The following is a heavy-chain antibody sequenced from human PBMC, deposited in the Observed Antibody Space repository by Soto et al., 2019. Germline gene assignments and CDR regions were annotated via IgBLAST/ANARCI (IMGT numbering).Heavy chain of an antibody. CDR1: GGSISSSNW. CDR2: IYHSGST. CDR3: ARGAYSSSWSQYYFDY. Sequence: SETLSLTCAVSGGSISSSNWWSWVRQPPGKGLEWIGEIYHSGSTNYNPSLKSRVTISVDKSKNQFSLKLSSVTAADTAVYYCARGAYSSSWSQYYFDYWGQGTLVTVSS. D-gene: IGHD6-13*01. V-gene: IGHV4-4*02. J-gene: IGHJ4*02.